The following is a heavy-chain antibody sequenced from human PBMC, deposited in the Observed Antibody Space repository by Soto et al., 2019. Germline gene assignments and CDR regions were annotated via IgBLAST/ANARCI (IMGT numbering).Heavy chain of an antibody. J-gene: IGHJ6*03. Sequence: GESLKISCKGSGYSFTSYWIGWVRQMPGKGLEWMGIIYPGDSDTRYGPSFQGQVTISADKSISTAYLQWSSLKASDTAMYYCARLNYDILTGIYYYYYMDVWGKGTTVTVSS. CDR2: IYPGDSDT. CDR1: GYSFTSYW. D-gene: IGHD3-9*01. V-gene: IGHV5-51*01. CDR3: ARLNYDILTGIYYYYYMDV.